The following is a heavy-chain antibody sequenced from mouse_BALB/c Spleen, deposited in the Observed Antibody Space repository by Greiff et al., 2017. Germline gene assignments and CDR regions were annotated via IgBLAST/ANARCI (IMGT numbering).Heavy chain of an antibody. J-gene: IGHJ1*01. V-gene: IGHV3-8*02. CDR3: ARWRYDGYWYFDV. D-gene: IGHD2-14*01. CDR2: ISYSGST. CDR1: GDSITSGY. Sequence: VQLVESGPSLVKPSQTLSLTCSVTGDSITSGYWNWIRKFPGNKLEYMGYISYSGSTYYNPSLKSRISITRDTSKNQYYLQLNSVTTEDTATYYCARWRYDGYWYFDVWGAGTTVTVSS.